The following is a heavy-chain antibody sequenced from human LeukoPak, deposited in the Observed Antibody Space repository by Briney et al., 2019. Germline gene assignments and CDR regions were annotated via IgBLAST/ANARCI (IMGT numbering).Heavy chain of an antibody. CDR1: GGSFSGYY. Sequence: SETLSLTCAVYGGSFSGYYWSWIRQPPGKGLEWIGEINHSGSTNHNPSLKSRVTISVDTSKNQFSLKLSSVTAADTAVYYCARGGYCSGGSCSLNYWGQGTLVTVSS. J-gene: IGHJ4*02. CDR2: INHSGST. CDR3: ARGGYCSGGSCSLNY. V-gene: IGHV4-34*01. D-gene: IGHD2-15*01.